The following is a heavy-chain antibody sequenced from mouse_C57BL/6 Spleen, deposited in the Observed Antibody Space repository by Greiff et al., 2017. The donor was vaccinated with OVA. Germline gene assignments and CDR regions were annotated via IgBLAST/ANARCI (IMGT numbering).Heavy chain of an antibody. D-gene: IGHD1-1*01. CDR2: ISSGSSTI. CDR1: GFTFSDYG. Sequence: EVHLVESGGGLVKPGGSLKLSCAASGFTFSDYGMHWVRQAPEKGLEWVAYISSGSSTIYYADTVKGRFTISRDNAKNTLFLQMTSLRSEDTAMYYCAKGHYGSMYAMDYWGQGTSVTVSS. V-gene: IGHV5-17*01. J-gene: IGHJ4*01. CDR3: AKGHYGSMYAMDY.